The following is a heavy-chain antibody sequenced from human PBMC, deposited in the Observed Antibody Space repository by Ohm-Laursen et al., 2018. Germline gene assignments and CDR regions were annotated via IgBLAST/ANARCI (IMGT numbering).Heavy chain of an antibody. CDR1: GGSFSGYY. CDR2: IYHSGST. V-gene: IGHV4-34*01. CDR3: ARLGQTTASTKFDY. Sequence: SETLSLTCAVYGGSFSGYYWGWIRQPPGKGLEWIGSIYHSGSTSYNPSLKSRVTISVDTSKNDFSLKVNSVTASDTAVYYCARLGQTTASTKFDYWGQGILVTVSS. D-gene: IGHD4-17*01. J-gene: IGHJ4*02.